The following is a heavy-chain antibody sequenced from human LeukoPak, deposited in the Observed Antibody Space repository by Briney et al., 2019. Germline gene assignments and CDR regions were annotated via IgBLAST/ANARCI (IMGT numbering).Heavy chain of an antibody. V-gene: IGHV1-8*01. Sequence: ASVKVSCKASGYTFTTYDINWVRQATGQGLEWMGWMNPNSGNTGYAQKFQGRGTMTRNTSISTAYMELSSLRSEDTAGYYCARGPNKSDGGNSGSAWFDPWGQGTLVTVSS. D-gene: IGHD4-23*01. J-gene: IGHJ5*02. CDR1: GYTFTTYD. CDR3: ARGPNKSDGGNSGSAWFDP. CDR2: MNPNSGNT.